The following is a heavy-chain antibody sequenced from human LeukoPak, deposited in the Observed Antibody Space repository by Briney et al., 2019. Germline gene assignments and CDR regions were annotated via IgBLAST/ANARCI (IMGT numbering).Heavy chain of an antibody. CDR1: GYTFTGYY. V-gene: IGHV1-2*02. J-gene: IGHJ3*02. Sequence: ASVKVSCKASGYTFTGYYMHWVRQAPGQGLEWMGWINPNSGGTNYAQKFQGRVTMTRHTSISTAYMELSRLRSDDTDVYYCARDITMVRGATASTIWGQGTMVTVSS. CDR3: ARDITMVRGATASTI. CDR2: INPNSGGT. D-gene: IGHD3-10*01.